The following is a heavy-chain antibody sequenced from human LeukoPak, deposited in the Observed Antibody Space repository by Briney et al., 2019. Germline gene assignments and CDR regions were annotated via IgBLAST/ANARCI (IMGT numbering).Heavy chain of an antibody. V-gene: IGHV3-21*01. CDR2: ISSSSSYI. Sequence: GGSLRLSCAASGFTFSSYSMDWVRQAPGKGLEWVSSISSSSSYIYYADSVKGRFTISRDNAKNSLYLQMNSLRAEDTAVYYCASIGTVTTSDYWGQGTLVTVSS. CDR1: GFTFSSYS. J-gene: IGHJ4*02. CDR3: ASIGTVTTSDY. D-gene: IGHD4-17*01.